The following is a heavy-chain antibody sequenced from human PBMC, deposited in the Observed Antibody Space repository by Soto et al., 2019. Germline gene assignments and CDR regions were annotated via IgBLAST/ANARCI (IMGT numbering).Heavy chain of an antibody. J-gene: IGHJ6*02. V-gene: IGHV4-30-4*01. D-gene: IGHD5-18*01. CDR1: AGSISSGDYY. CDR3: ARALIQLWPHYYYGMDV. Sequence: QMQLQESGPGLVKPSQTLSLTCTVSAGSISSGDYYWSWIRQPPGKGLEGFGYIYYSGNTYYNPSLKSRVNILVDTSKNQFSLRVSFVTAADTAVYYCARALIQLWPHYYYGMDVWGQGTTVTVSS. CDR2: IYYSGNT.